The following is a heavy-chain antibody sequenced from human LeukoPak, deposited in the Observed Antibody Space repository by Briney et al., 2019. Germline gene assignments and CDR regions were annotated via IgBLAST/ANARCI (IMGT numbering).Heavy chain of an antibody. J-gene: IGHJ4*02. Sequence: GGSLRLPCAASGFTFSTYDMNWVRQAPGKGLEWVSAISPIGSRTYYADSVKGRFTISRDNSKNTLYLQMNSLRAGDTAIYYCAKASTVLKPIDSWGQGTLVTVSS. CDR2: ISPIGSRT. CDR3: AKASTVLKPIDS. V-gene: IGHV3-23*01. D-gene: IGHD1-14*01. CDR1: GFTFSTYD.